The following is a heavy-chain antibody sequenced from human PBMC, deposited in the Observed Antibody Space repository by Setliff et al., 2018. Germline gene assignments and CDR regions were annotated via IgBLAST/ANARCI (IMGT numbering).Heavy chain of an antibody. CDR1: GGSINNYY. CDR3: ARAPGRQDYHYMEL. CDR2: VYSNVGT. Sequence: PSETLSLTCTVSGGSINNYYWSWIRQPAGKGLEWIGRVYSNVGTNFNPSLKSRVTMSVDASKNQISLKLMSVTAADTAVYYCARAPGRQDYHYMELWGKGTTVTVSS. D-gene: IGHD2-15*01. V-gene: IGHV4-4*07. J-gene: IGHJ6*03.